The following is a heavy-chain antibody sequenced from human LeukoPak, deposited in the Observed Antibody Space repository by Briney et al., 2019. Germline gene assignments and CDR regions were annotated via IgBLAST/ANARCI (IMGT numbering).Heavy chain of an antibody. CDR2: ISANNGDT. J-gene: IGHJ4*02. D-gene: IGHD1-26*01. CDR1: GYTFTGYY. CDR3: ARDGIVGANYPRLSDY. Sequence: ASVKVSCKASGYTFTGYYMHWVRQAPGQGLEWMGWISANNGDTNYAQNLRGRVTMTTDTSTSTAYVELRTLRSDDTAVYYCARDGIVGANYPRLSDYWGQGTLVIVSS. V-gene: IGHV1-18*04.